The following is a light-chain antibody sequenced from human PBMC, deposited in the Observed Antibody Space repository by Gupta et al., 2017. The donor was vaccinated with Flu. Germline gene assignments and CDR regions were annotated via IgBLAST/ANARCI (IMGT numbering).Light chain of an antibody. V-gene: IGLV6-57*03. Sequence: NFMLTQPHSVSESPGKTVTISCTRSSGSIASNYVPWYQQRPGSAPTTVIYEHNQRPSGVPDRFSGSIDSSSNSASLTISGLMTEDEADYYCQSYDNAGWVFGGGTKLTVL. CDR1: SGSIASNY. CDR3: QSYDNAGWV. CDR2: EHN. J-gene: IGLJ3*02.